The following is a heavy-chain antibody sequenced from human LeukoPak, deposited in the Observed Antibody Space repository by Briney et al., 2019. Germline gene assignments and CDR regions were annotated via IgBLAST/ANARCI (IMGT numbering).Heavy chain of an antibody. CDR3: ATDRHYYDSSGYYLFNFDY. J-gene: IGHJ4*02. D-gene: IGHD3-22*01. Sequence: ASVKVSCKVSGYTLTELSMHWVRHAPGKGLEWMGGFDPEDGETIYAQKFQGRVTMTEDTSTDTAYMELSSLRSEDTAVYYCATDRHYYDSSGYYLFNFDYWGQGTLVTVSS. CDR2: FDPEDGET. V-gene: IGHV1-24*01. CDR1: GYTLTELS.